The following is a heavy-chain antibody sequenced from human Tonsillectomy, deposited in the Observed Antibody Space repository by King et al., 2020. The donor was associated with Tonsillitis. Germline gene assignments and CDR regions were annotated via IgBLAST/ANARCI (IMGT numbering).Heavy chain of an antibody. V-gene: IGHV1-2*02. CDR2: INPNSGAT. Sequence: QLVQSGAEVKKPGASVKVSCKASGYTFTVYYMHWVRQAPGQGLEWMGWINPNSGATNYAQKFQGRVTMTRDTSISTAYMELSRLRYDDTAVYFCARVWDSGRDSSSWDNWGQGTLVTVSS. CDR3: ARVWDSGRDSSSWDN. D-gene: IGHD6-13*01. J-gene: IGHJ4*02. CDR1: GYTFTVYY.